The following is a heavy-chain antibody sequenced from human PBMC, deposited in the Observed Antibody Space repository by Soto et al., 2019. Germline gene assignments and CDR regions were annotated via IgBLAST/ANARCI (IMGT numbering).Heavy chain of an antibody. V-gene: IGHV3-30*03. CDR2: ASYDGSET. CDR3: VRDSGWPILNFDS. J-gene: IGHJ4*02. Sequence: GGSLRLSFAASGFDFRSYGIHWVRQAPGRGLEWVAAASYDGSETYYADSAKGRFTVSKEISKNTVFLQMNALRHEDTVLYFCVRDSGWPILNFDSWGQGTLVTVSP. D-gene: IGHD3-10*01. CDR1: GFDFRSYG.